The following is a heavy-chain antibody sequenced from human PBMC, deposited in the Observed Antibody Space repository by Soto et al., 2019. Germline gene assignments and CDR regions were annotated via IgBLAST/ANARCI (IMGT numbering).Heavy chain of an antibody. Sequence: SETLSLTCSVSGGSISRGGYYWSWIRQHPGRGLEWIGYIYYSGNTYYNPSLKSRVTISVDTSKNQFSLKLSAVTAADTAVYYCAREFPYYVSSDSYLDYWGQGALVTVSS. V-gene: IGHV4-31*03. D-gene: IGHD3-16*01. CDR3: AREFPYYVSSDSYLDY. J-gene: IGHJ4*02. CDR2: IYYSGNT. CDR1: GGSISRGGYY.